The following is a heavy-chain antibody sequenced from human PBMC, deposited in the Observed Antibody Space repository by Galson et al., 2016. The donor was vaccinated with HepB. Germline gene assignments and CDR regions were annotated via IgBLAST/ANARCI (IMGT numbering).Heavy chain of an antibody. CDR3: ARTKWGWFDP. Sequence: CAISGDSVSSNSAAWNWIRQSPSRGLEWLGRTYYRSKWYHDYAVSVQSRILINPDTSKNHFSLQLNSVTPEDTAVYYCARTKWGWFDPWGQGTLVTVSS. V-gene: IGHV6-1*01. J-gene: IGHJ5*02. CDR1: GDSVSSNSAA. CDR2: TYYRSKWYH. D-gene: IGHD2-8*01.